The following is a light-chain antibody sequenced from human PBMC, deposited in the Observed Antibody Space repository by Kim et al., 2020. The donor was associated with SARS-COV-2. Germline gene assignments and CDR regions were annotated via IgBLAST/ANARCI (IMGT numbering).Light chain of an antibody. J-gene: IGLJ3*02. CDR2: GKN. CDR3: NSRESSANHWM. V-gene: IGLV3-19*01. Sequence: AMGQTVRITCQGDSLRSYYASWYQQTPGPAPVLVFYGKNHRPSGTPDRFSGSYSRNTASLTITAAQAEDEADYYCNSRESSANHWMFGGGTQLTVL. CDR1: SLRSYY.